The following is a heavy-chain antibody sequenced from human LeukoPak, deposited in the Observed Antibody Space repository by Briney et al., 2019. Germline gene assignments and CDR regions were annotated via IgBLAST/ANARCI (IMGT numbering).Heavy chain of an antibody. CDR2: IGIDSGNT. D-gene: IGHD1-1*01. Sequence: GGSLRLSCTASGFPFIEYSMNWVRQAPGKGLEWISYIGIDSGNTKYADSLRGRYTISADKAKNSLYLQMNSLRVEDTAVYYCARDHNYAFDNWGQGTLVSVAS. J-gene: IGHJ4*02. CDR1: GFPFIEYS. V-gene: IGHV3-48*01. CDR3: ARDHNYAFDN.